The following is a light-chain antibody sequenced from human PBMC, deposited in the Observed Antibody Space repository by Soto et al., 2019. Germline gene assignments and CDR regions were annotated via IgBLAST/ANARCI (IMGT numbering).Light chain of an antibody. CDR1: NSDVGGYNY. V-gene: IGLV2-8*01. CDR2: EVS. J-gene: IGLJ2*01. CDR3: SSNAGSSTL. Sequence: QSALTQPPSASGSPGQSVTISCTGSNSDVGGYNYVSWYQQEPGKAPKLIIYEVSQRPSGVPDRFSGSKSGNTASLTVSGLQAEDEADYYCSSNAGSSTLFGGGTKLTVL.